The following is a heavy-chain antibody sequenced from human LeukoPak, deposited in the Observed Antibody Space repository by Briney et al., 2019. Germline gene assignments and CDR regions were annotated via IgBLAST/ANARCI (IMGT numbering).Heavy chain of an antibody. V-gene: IGHV3-74*01. D-gene: IGHD3-9*01. Sequence: GGSLRLSCAASGFTFSSYWMHWVRQAPGKGLVWVSGINPDGSSTSHADSVKGRFTISRDNSKNTLYLQMNSLRAEDTAVYYCEGSYYDILTGYYTPGMDVWGQGTTVTVSS. CDR2: INPDGSST. CDR3: EGSYYDILTGYYTPGMDV. J-gene: IGHJ6*02. CDR1: GFTFSSYW.